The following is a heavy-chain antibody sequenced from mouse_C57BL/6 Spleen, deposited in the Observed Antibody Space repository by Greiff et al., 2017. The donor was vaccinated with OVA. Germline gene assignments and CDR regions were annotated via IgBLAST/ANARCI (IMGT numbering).Heavy chain of an antibody. J-gene: IGHJ1*03. D-gene: IGHD2-5*01. CDR3: TRDKSNYDWYFDV. CDR1: GFTFSSYA. Sequence: EVMLVESGEGLVKPGGSLKLSCAASGFTFSSYAMSWVRQTPEKRLEWVAYISSGGDYIHYADTVKGRFTISRDNARNTLYLQMSSLKSEDTAMYYCTRDKSNYDWYFDVWGTGTTVTVSS. V-gene: IGHV5-9-1*02. CDR2: ISSGGDYI.